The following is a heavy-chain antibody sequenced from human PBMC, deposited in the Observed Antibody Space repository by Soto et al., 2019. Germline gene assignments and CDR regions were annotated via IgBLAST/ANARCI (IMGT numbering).Heavy chain of an antibody. CDR2: INHSGST. V-gene: IGHV4-34*01. CDR3: ARGRSGEFWVPAARYRSLAY. J-gene: IGHJ4*02. CDR1: GGSFSGYY. D-gene: IGHD2-2*01. Sequence: SETLSLTCAVYGGSFSGYYWSWIRQPPGKGLEWIGEINHSGSTNYNPSLKSRVTISVDTSKNQFSLKLSSVTAADTAVYYCARGRSGEFWVPAARYRSLAYWGQGTLVTVSS.